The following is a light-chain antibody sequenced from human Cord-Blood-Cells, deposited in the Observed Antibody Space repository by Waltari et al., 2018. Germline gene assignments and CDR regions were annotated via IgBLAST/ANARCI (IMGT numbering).Light chain of an antibody. Sequence: QSVLTQPPSVSAAPGQKVTIPCPGSRPNIGNNYVSWYQQLPGTAPKLLIYDNNKRPSGIPDRFSGSKSGTSATLGITGLQTGDEADYYCGTWDSSLSVWVFGGGTKLTVL. CDR1: RPNIGNNY. J-gene: IGLJ3*02. CDR2: DNN. CDR3: GTWDSSLSVWV. V-gene: IGLV1-51*01.